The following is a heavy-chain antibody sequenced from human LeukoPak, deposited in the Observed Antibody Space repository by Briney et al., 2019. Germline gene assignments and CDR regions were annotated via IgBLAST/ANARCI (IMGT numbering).Heavy chain of an antibody. CDR1: GFTFSTYT. V-gene: IGHV3-48*04. D-gene: IGHD3-22*01. CDR3: ARGRYYYDSSASWFPRYYYYMDV. Sequence: PGGSLRLSCVASGFTFSTYTMNWVRQAPGKGLEWVSSISSSGSTIYYADSVKGRFTISRDNAKNSLYLQMNSLRAEDTAVYYCARGRYYYDSSASWFPRYYYYMDVWGKGTTVTISS. J-gene: IGHJ6*03. CDR2: ISSSGSTI.